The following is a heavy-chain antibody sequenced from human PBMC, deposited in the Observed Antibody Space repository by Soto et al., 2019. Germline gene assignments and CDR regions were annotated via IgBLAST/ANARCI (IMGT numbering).Heavy chain of an antibody. Sequence: SETLSLTCTVSGGSISSSSYYWGWIRQPPGKGLEWIGSIYYSGSTYYNPSLKSRVTISVDTSKNQFSLKLSSVTAADTAVYYCATFLVDWFDPWGQGTLVTVSS. D-gene: IGHD1-26*01. V-gene: IGHV4-39*01. CDR3: ATFLVDWFDP. CDR1: GGSISSSSYY. J-gene: IGHJ5*02. CDR2: IYYSGST.